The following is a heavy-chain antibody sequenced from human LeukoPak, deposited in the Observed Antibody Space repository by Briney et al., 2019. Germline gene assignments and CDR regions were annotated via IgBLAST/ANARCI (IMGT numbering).Heavy chain of an antibody. CDR2: IYYSGST. Sequence: PQTLSFTCTVAGGSISSGGYYWSWIRQHPGTGLEGIGYIYYSGSTNYNPTLKTRVSISVDTFKDQFSLTLSSVTAAHTAVYYCAREIQTNWSGGNCYFYYFDYWGQGTLVTVFS. CDR3: AREIQTNWSGGNCYFYYFDY. J-gene: IGHJ4*02. D-gene: IGHD2-21*01. V-gene: IGHV4-31*03. CDR1: GGSISSGGYY.